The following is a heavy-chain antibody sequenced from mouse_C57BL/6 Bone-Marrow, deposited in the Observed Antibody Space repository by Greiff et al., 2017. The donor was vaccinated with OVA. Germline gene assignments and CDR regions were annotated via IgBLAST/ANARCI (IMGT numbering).Heavy chain of an antibody. D-gene: IGHD2-1*01. CDR1: GYTFTDYE. V-gene: IGHV1-15*01. J-gene: IGHJ4*01. CDR3: TRDGNYVNAMDY. CDR2: IDPETGGT. Sequence: QVQLQQSGAELVRPGASVTLSCKASGYTFTDYEMHWVKQTPVHGLEWIGAIDPETGGTAYNQKFKGKAILTADKSSSTAYMGLRSLTSEDSAVYYCTRDGNYVNAMDYWGQGTSVTVSS.